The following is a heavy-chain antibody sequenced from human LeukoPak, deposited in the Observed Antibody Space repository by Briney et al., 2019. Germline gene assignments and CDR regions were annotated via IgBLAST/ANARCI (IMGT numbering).Heavy chain of an antibody. CDR1: GFTFSSYA. CDR2: ISGSGGST. Sequence: GGSLRLSCAASGFTFSSYAMSWVRQAPGKGLEWVSAISGSGGSTYYADSVKGRFTISRDNSKNTLYPQMNSLRAEDTAVYYCAKGPTAHDAFDIWGQGTMVTVSS. D-gene: IGHD4-17*01. J-gene: IGHJ3*02. CDR3: AKGPTAHDAFDI. V-gene: IGHV3-23*01.